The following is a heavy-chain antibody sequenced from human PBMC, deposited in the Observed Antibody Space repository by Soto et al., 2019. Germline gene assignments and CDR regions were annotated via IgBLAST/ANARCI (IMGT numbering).Heavy chain of an antibody. V-gene: IGHV4-31*03. D-gene: IGHD4-17*01. Sequence: KTSETLSLTCTVSGGSISSGGYYWSWIRQHPGKGLEWIGYIYYSGSTYYNPSLKSRVTISVDTSKNQFSLKLSSVTAADTAVYYCARVFPPNPTVTTYWFDPWGQGTLVTVSS. CDR3: ARVFPPNPTVTTYWFDP. CDR2: IYYSGST. J-gene: IGHJ5*02. CDR1: GGSISSGGYY.